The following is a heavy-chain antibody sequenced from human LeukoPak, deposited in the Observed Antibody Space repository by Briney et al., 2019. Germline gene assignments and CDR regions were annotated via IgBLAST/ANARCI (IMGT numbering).Heavy chain of an antibody. D-gene: IGHD3-9*01. CDR1: GYTLTGLS. V-gene: IGHV1-24*01. Sequence: GASVKVSCKVSGYTLTGLSMHWVRQAPGKGLEWMGGFYPEDGETIYAQKYQGRVTMTEDTSTDTAYMELSSLRSEDTAVYYCATSTPRYDILTGYYRGYYYYYMDVWGKGTTVTVSS. CDR3: ATSTPRYDILTGYYRGYYYYYMDV. J-gene: IGHJ6*03. CDR2: FYPEDGET.